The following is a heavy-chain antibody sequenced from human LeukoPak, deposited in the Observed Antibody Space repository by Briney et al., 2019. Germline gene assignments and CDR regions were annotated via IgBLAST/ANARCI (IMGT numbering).Heavy chain of an antibody. D-gene: IGHD3-22*01. J-gene: IGHJ6*02. CDR2: IIPIFGTA. CDR3: ARYSYYYDSSGYPYYYGMDV. V-gene: IGHV1-69*13. CDR1: GYTFTSYY. Sequence: SVKVSCKASGYTFTSYYMHWVRQAPGQGLEWMGGIIPIFGTANYAQKFQGRVTITADESTSTAYMELSSLRSEDTAVYYCARYSYYYDSSGYPYYYGMDVWGQGTTVTVSS.